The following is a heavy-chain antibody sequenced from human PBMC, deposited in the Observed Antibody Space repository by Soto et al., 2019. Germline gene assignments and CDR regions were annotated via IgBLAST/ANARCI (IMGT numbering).Heavy chain of an antibody. V-gene: IGHV5-51*01. D-gene: IGHD3-22*01. CDR2: IYPGDSDT. CDR3: ARQSGSVTMIVVATSTPFDY. Sequence: PGESLKISCKGSGYSFTSYWIGWVRRMPGKGLEWMGIIYPGDSDTRYSPSFQGQVTISADKSISTAYLQWSSLKASDTAMYCCARQSGSVTMIVVATSTPFDYWGQGTLVTVSS. J-gene: IGHJ4*02. CDR1: GYSFTSYW.